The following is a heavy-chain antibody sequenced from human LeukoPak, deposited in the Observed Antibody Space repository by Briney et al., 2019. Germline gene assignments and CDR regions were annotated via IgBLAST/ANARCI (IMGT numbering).Heavy chain of an antibody. CDR3: ARERNAFQRRHYYYMDV. CDR1: GYTFTSYD. V-gene: IGHV1-8*01. CDR2: MNPNSGNT. Sequence: GASVKVSCKASGYTFTSYDINWVRQATGQGLEWMGWMNPNSGNTGYAQKFQGRVTMTRNASISTAYMELSRLRSEDTAVYYCARERNAFQRRHYYYMDVWGKGTTVTVSS. J-gene: IGHJ6*03. D-gene: IGHD1-1*01.